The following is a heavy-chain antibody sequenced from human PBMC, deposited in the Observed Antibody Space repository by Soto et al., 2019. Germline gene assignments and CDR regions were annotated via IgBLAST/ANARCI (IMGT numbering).Heavy chain of an antibody. Sequence: SETLSLTCTVSGCSISSSSYYWGWIRQPPGKGLEWIGSIYYSGSTYYNPSLKSRVTISVDTSKNQFSLKLSSVTAADTAVYYCARHEKGYYGSGSYYTIKNDAFDIWGQGTMVTVSS. CDR1: GCSISSSSYY. V-gene: IGHV4-39*01. CDR2: IYYSGST. CDR3: ARHEKGYYGSGSYYTIKNDAFDI. D-gene: IGHD3-10*01. J-gene: IGHJ3*02.